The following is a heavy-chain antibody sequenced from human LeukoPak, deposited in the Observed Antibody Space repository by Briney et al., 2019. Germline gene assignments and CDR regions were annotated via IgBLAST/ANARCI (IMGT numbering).Heavy chain of an antibody. D-gene: IGHD3-16*02. Sequence: GGSLRLSCTASGFTFINAWMSWVRQAPGKGLEWVGRIENNADGGTTDYAAPVKGRFTISRDDSKNTLYLQMNSLKTEDTAVYYCTTLYRVDPWGQGTLVTVSS. V-gene: IGHV3-15*04. CDR3: TTLYRVDP. J-gene: IGHJ5*02. CDR2: IENNADGGTT. CDR1: GFTFINAW.